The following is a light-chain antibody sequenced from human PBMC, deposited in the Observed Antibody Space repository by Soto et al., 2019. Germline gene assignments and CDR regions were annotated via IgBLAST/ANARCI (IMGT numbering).Light chain of an antibody. CDR3: QQSFT. V-gene: IGKV1-5*03. CDR1: QSISSW. CDR2: KAS. Sequence: DIQMTQSPSTLSASVGDRVPITCRPSQSISSWLAWYQQKPGKAPKLLIYKASSLESGVPSRFSGSGSGTEFTLTISSLQPDDFATYYCQQSFTFGPGTKVDIK. J-gene: IGKJ3*01.